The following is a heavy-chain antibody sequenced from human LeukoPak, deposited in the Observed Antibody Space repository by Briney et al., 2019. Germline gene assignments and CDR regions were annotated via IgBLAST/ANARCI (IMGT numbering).Heavy chain of an antibody. J-gene: IGHJ5*02. CDR1: VGSISSGAYY. CDR3: SRDASAHDSPLRFDL. D-gene: IGHD5-18*01. V-gene: IGHV4-31*03. Sequence: SGTLSLTCTVSVGSISSGAYYSSWLRQHPGEGLEWIGYNFTSGITKYKTPLESRALIPLEPSKNQFSLKLTSVNPADTAVYYCSRDASAHDSPLRFDLWGQGALVTVSS. CDR2: NFTSGIT.